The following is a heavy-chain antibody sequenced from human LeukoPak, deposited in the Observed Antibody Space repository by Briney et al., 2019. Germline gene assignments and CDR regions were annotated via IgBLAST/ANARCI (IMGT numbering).Heavy chain of an antibody. CDR2: MNPNSGNT. V-gene: IGHV1-8*01. Sequence: ASVKVSCKASGYTFTSYDINWVRQATGQGLEWMGWMNPNSGNTGYAQKFQGRGTMTRDTSISTAYMELSSLRSEDTAVYYCARMSYYDRRGDNWFDPWGQGTLVIVSS. J-gene: IGHJ5*02. CDR3: ARMSYYDRRGDNWFDP. D-gene: IGHD3-22*01. CDR1: GYTFTSYD.